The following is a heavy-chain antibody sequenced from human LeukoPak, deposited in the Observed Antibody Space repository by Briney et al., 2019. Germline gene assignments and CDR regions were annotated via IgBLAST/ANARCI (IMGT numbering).Heavy chain of an antibody. CDR1: GYSFTSYW. D-gene: IGHD2-2*02. J-gene: IGHJ4*02. CDR3: ARGGSAYCSSTSCYTENFDY. CDR2: IYPGDSDT. V-gene: IGHV5-51*01. Sequence: GESLKISCKGSGYSFTSYWIGWVRQMPGKGLEWMGIIYPGDSDTRYSPSFQGQVTISADKSISTAYLQWSSLKASDTAMYYCARGGSAYCSSTSCYTENFDYWGQGTLVTVSS.